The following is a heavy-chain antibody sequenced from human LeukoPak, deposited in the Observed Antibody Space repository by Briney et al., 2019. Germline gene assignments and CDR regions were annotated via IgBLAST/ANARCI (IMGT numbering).Heavy chain of an antibody. Sequence: SETLSLTCTVSGGSISSGGFYWSWIRQHPGKGLEWIGYIYYSGSTYYNPSLKSRVTISVDTSKNQFSLKLSSVTAADTAVYYCASGSGWYDAFDIWGQGTMVTVSS. CDR1: GGSISSGGFY. V-gene: IGHV4-31*03. CDR2: IYYSGST. J-gene: IGHJ3*02. CDR3: ASGSGWYDAFDI. D-gene: IGHD6-19*01.